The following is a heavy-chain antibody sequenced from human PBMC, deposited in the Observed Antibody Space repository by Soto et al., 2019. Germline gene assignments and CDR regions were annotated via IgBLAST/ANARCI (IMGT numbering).Heavy chain of an antibody. V-gene: IGHV3-74*01. Sequence: EVQLVESGGGLVQPGGSLRVSCAASGFTFGSYWMNWVRQAPGKGLVWVSRIDSDGSSTTYADSVKGRFTTSRDNAKNTLYLQMSRLRVEDTAVEYWARGRPDGMDGWGQGTTVTV. J-gene: IGHJ6*02. CDR1: GFTFGSYW. CDR3: ARGRPDGMDG. CDR2: IDSDGSST.